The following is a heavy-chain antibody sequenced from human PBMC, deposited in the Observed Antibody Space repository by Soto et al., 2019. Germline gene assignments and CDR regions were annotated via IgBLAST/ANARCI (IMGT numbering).Heavy chain of an antibody. CDR1: GLTFSTFD. J-gene: IGHJ5*02. CDR3: ARNTDHRLVRGWLDP. CDR2: ISHDGSHE. V-gene: IGHV3-30-3*01. Sequence: PGGSLRLSCAASGLTFSTFDMHWVRQAPGKGLEWVAMISHDGSHEYYGDSVKGRFSVSRDNSHNILHLQMNSLRIEDTAVYFCARNTDHRLVRGWLDPWGQGTLVTVSS. D-gene: IGHD3-10*01.